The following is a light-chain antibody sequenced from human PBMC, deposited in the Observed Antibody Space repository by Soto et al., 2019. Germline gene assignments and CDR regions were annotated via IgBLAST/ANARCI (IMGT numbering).Light chain of an antibody. CDR3: NSYAGSNNWV. CDR1: SSDVGGYNY. Sequence: QLVLTQPPSASGSPGHSVTISCTGTSSDVGGYNYVSWYQQHPGKAPKLMIYAVSKRPSVVPDRFSGSKSGNTASLTVSGLQAEDEGDYYCNSYAGSNNWVFGGGTKLTVL. CDR2: AVS. J-gene: IGLJ3*02. V-gene: IGLV2-8*01.